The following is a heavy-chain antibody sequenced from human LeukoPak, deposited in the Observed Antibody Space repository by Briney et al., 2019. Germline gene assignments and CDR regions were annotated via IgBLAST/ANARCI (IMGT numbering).Heavy chain of an antibody. J-gene: IGHJ6*02. CDR2: IYYSGST. CDR1: GGSISSYY. V-gene: IGHV4-59*08. CDR3: AGGNYGADILTGFQYYYYGMDV. D-gene: IGHD3-9*01. Sequence: SETLSLTCTVSGGSISSYYWSWIRQPPGKELEWIGYIYYSGSTNYNPSLKSRVTISVDTSKNQFSLKLSSVTAADTAVYYCAGGNYGADILTGFQYYYYGMDVWGQGTTVTVSS.